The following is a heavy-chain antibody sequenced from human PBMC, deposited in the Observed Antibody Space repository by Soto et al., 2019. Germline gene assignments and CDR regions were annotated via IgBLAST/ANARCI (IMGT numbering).Heavy chain of an antibody. J-gene: IGHJ5*02. CDR1: GDSIISSDFY. CDR3: ARHSLALRKNNWFDP. V-gene: IGHV4-39*01. Sequence: SETLSLTCTVSGDSIISSDFYWGWVRQPPGKGLEWVGSIFYLGSSYYNPSLKSRVTMSVDTSKNQFSLRLRSVTAADTASYFCARHSLALRKNNWFDPWGKGIMVT. D-gene: IGHD3-3*02. CDR2: IFYLGSS.